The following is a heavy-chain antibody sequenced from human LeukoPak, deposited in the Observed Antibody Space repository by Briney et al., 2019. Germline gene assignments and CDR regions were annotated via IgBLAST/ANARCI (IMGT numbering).Heavy chain of an antibody. V-gene: IGHV3-49*04. CDR3: NRGLEPSTGPDY. CDR1: GFTFGDYD. J-gene: IGHJ4*02. CDR2: IRRKGSGGTP. Sequence: GALRLSCTASGFTFGDYDMSWVRQAPGKGLEWVGFIRRKGSGGTPEYAASVKGRFTISRDDSKSLAYLQMNSLKTEDTAVYYCNRGLEPSTGPDYWGQGTLVTVSS. D-gene: IGHD1-1*01.